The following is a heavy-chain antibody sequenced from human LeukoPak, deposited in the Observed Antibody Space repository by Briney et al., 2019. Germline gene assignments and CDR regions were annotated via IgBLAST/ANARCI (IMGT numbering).Heavy chain of an antibody. J-gene: IGHJ4*02. CDR3: AKLSGSASWQNIDY. CDR2: VSPTDSET. V-gene: IGHV5-51*01. CDR1: GYRFTSSW. Sequence: GESLKISCQGSGYRFTSSWIGWVRQVPGKGLEWMGIVSPTDSETRYSPSFPGQGTISVDKSIRTVYLQWSSLRASDTAIYYCAKLSGSASWQNIDYWGQGTLVTVSS. D-gene: IGHD1-26*01.